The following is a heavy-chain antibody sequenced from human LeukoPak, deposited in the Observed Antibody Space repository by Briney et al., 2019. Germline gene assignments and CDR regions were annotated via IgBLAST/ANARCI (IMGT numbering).Heavy chain of an antibody. CDR1: GGTFSSYA. V-gene: IGHV1-69*04. J-gene: IGHJ6*02. Sequence: SVKVSCKASGGTFSSYAISWVRQAPGQELEWMGRIIPILGIANYAQKFQGRVTITADKSTSTAYMELSSLRSEDTAVYYCASFPSSYYYYGMDVWGQGTTVTVSS. CDR3: ASFPSSYYYYGMDV. CDR2: IIPILGIA.